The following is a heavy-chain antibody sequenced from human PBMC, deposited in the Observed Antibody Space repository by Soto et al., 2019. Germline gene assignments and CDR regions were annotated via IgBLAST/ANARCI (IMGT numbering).Heavy chain of an antibody. CDR2: ISSSSSYI. J-gene: IGHJ6*02. D-gene: IGHD5-18*01. CDR3: ARDVDTAMVKDYYYGMDV. CDR1: GFTFSSYS. Sequence: EVQLVESGGGLVKPGGSLRLSCAASGFTFSSYSMNWVRQAPGKGLEWVSSISSSSSYIYYADSVKGRFTISRDNAKNSLYLQMNSLSAEDTAVYYCARDVDTAMVKDYYYGMDVWCQGTTVTVSS. V-gene: IGHV3-21*01.